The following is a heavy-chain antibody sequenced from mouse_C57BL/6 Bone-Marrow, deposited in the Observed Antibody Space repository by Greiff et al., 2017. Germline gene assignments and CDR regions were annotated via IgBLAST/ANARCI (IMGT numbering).Heavy chain of an antibody. D-gene: IGHD2-12*01. CDR3: ARLRRASFAY. CDR2: IYPRSGTT. J-gene: IGHJ3*01. Sequence: VKLQESGAELARPGASVKLSCKASGYTFPSYGISWVKQRTGQGLEWIGEIYPRSGTTYYNEKFKGKATLTADKSSSTAYMELRSLTSEDSAVYFCARLRRASFAYWGQGTLVTVSA. V-gene: IGHV1-81*01. CDR1: GYTFPSYG.